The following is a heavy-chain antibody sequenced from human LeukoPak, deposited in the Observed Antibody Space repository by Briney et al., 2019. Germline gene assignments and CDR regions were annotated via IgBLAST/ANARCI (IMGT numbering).Heavy chain of an antibody. CDR3: ARGHCSGGSCVTYYFDY. J-gene: IGHJ4*02. D-gene: IGHD2-15*01. CDR2: IRNDASNQ. Sequence: GGSLRLSCAASGFSFSNFGMHWVRQAPGKGLDWVAYIRNDASNQYYADSVKGRFSISRDNSKNTLYLQMNSLRDEDTAVYYCARGHCSGGSCVTYYFDYWGQGTLVTVSS. V-gene: IGHV3-30*02. CDR1: GFSFSNFG.